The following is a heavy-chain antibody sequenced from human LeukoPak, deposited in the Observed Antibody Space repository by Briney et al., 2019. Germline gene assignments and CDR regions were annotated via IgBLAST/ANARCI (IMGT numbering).Heavy chain of an antibody. CDR3: ARSPITMVQGGYFDY. Sequence: QPGGSLRLSCAASGFTFSSYWMHWVRQAPGKGLVWVSRINSDGSSTSYADSVKGRFTISRGNAKNTLYLQMNSLRAEDTAVYYCARSPITMVQGGYFDYWGQGTLVTVSS. CDR2: INSDGSST. D-gene: IGHD3-10*01. V-gene: IGHV3-74*01. CDR1: GFTFSSYW. J-gene: IGHJ4*02.